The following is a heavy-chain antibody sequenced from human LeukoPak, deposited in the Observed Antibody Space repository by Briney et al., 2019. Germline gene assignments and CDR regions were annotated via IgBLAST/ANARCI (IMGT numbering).Heavy chain of an antibody. CDR2: INPNSGGT. J-gene: IGHJ4*02. Sequence: ASVKVSCKASGYTFTDYYMHWVRQAPGQGLEWMGWINPNSGGTNYAQKFQGRVTMTRDTSISTAYMELSRLRSDDTAVYYCARDLLQQPVRGREDYWGQGTLVTVSS. CDR1: GYTFTDYY. V-gene: IGHV1-2*02. CDR3: ARDLLQQPVRGREDY. D-gene: IGHD6-13*01.